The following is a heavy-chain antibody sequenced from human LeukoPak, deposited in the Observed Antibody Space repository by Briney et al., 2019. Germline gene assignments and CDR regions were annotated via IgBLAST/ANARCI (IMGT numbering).Heavy chain of an antibody. D-gene: IGHD3/OR15-3a*01. CDR2: IYYSGST. J-gene: IGHJ5*02. Sequence: SETLSLTCTVSGGSISSGDYYWSWIRQPPGKGLEWIGSIYYSGSTYYNPSLKSRVTISVDTSKNQFSLKLSSVTAADTAVYYCARVDWLLYGWFDPWGQGTLVTVSS. V-gene: IGHV4-39*07. CDR3: ARVDWLLYGWFDP. CDR1: GGSISSGDYY.